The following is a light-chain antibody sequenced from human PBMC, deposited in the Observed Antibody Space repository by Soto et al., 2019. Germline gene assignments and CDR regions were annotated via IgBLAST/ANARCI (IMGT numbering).Light chain of an antibody. CDR1: QSISSY. CDR3: QQSYSTHRT. V-gene: IGKV1-39*01. CDR2: AAS. J-gene: IGKJ2*01. Sequence: DIQITPSLSSLSASVGDRVTITCQARQSISSYLNWYQQKPVKAHKILIYAASSLQSGVPSRFSVSGSGTDFTLTISSLHPEDFATYYCQQSYSTHRTFGQGTKLEIK.